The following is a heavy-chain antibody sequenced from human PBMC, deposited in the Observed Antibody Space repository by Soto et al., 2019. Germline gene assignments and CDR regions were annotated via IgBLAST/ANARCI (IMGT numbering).Heavy chain of an antibody. CDR1: GFTFSSYA. CDR3: AKTYYDSSGYAFDY. Sequence: PGGSLRLSCAASGFTFSSYAMHWVRQAPGKGLEWVAVISYDGSNKYYADSVKGRFTISRDNSKNTLYLQMNSLRAEDTAVYYCAKTYYDSSGYAFDYWGQGTLVTVSS. V-gene: IGHV3-30-3*02. D-gene: IGHD3-22*01. J-gene: IGHJ4*02. CDR2: ISYDGSNK.